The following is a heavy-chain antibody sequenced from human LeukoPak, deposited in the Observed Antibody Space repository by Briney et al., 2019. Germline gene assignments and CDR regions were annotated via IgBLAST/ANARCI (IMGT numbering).Heavy chain of an antibody. V-gene: IGHV3-21*01. Sequence: KPGGSLRLSCAASGFTFSYYNMNWVRQAPGKGLEWVSSISSSSSHIYYADSVKGRFTISRDNSKNTLFLQMSSVRPEDTAVYYCVKGMTTENYWGQGTLVTVSS. D-gene: IGHD4-17*01. CDR2: ISSSSSHI. J-gene: IGHJ4*02. CDR1: GFTFSYYN. CDR3: VKGMTTENY.